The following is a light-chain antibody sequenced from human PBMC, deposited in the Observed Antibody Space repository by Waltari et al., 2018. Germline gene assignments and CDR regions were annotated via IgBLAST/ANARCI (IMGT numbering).Light chain of an antibody. CDR3: CSYAGSSSFVI. V-gene: IGLV2-23*02. CDR1: SSDVGSYNH. J-gene: IGLJ2*01. Sequence: QSALTQPASVSGSPGQSITISCTGSSSDVGSYNHVSWDQKRPNKAPEVIIYEVSKRPSGLSNRFSGSKSGNTASLTISGLQADDDADYYCCSYAGSSSFVIFGGGTKLTVL. CDR2: EVS.